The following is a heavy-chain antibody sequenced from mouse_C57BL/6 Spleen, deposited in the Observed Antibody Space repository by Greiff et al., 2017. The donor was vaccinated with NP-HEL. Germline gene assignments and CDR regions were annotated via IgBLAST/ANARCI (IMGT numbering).Heavy chain of an antibody. CDR1: GFTFSDYG. CDR3: ARWDWERDYAMDY. J-gene: IGHJ4*01. D-gene: IGHD4-1*01. V-gene: IGHV5-17*01. CDR2: ISSGSSTI. Sequence: EVQLQESGGGLVKPGGSLKLSCAASGFTFSDYGMHWVRQAPEKGLEWVAYISSGSSTIYYADTVKGRFTISRDNAKNTLFLQMTSLRSEDTAMYYCARWDWERDYAMDYWGQGTSVTVSS.